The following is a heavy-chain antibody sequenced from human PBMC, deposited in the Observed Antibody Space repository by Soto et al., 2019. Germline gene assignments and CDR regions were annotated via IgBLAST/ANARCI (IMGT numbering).Heavy chain of an antibody. J-gene: IGHJ4*03. V-gene: IGHV4-39*01. CDR1: GGSISSSSDY. CDR3: ARRPTFRRGGRFDL. Sequence: SETLSLTCTVSGGSISSSSDYWGWIRQPPGKGLESIGSIYYSGSTYYNPSLKSRVTILVDTSKNQFSLKLSSVTAADTAVYYCARRPTFRRGGRFDLWGQGSMVTVSS. CDR2: IYYSGST. D-gene: IGHD3-10*01.